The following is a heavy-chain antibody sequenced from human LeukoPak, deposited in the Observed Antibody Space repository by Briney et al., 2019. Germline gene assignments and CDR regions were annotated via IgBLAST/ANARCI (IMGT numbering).Heavy chain of an antibody. J-gene: IGHJ4*02. CDR1: GYTFTGYY. CDR3: ARFPEWGVIVEVN. CDR2: INPNSGGT. D-gene: IGHD3-16*02. V-gene: IGHV1-2*02. Sequence: GASVKVSCKASGYTFTGYYMHWVRQAPGQGLEWMGWINPNSGGTNYAQKFQGRVTMTRDTSISTAYMELSRLRSDDTAVYYCARFPEWGVIVEVNWGQGTLVTVSS.